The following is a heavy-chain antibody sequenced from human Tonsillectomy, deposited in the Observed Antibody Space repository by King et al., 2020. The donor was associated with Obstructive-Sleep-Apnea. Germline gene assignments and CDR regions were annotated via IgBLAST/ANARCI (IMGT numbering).Heavy chain of an antibody. CDR3: ARAPYGAGIIDWFDP. D-gene: IGHD3-10*01. V-gene: IGHV4-59*01. J-gene: IGHJ5*02. CDR1: GGSISSYY. CDR2: IYYSGST. Sequence: QLQESGPGLVRPSETLSLTCTVSGGSISSYYWNWLRQPPGKGLEWIGYIYYSGSTNYNPSLKSRVTISVDTSKNQFSLNLSSVTAAATAVYYCARAPYGAGIIDWFDPWGQGALVTVSS.